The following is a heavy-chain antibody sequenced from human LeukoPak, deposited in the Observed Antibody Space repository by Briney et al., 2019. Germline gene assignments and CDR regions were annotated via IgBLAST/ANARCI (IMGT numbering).Heavy chain of an antibody. CDR3: ARDLSGVTGYTYGRGIDY. Sequence: GGSLRLSCAASGFTFSDNYMSWVRQAPGKGLEWVANIRKDGSEKYYVDSVKGRFTISRDNAKTSLYLQMNSLRAEDTAVYYCARDLSGVTGYTYGRGIDYWGQGTLVTVSS. J-gene: IGHJ4*02. D-gene: IGHD5-18*01. CDR1: GFTFSDNY. CDR2: IRKDGSEK. V-gene: IGHV3-7*01.